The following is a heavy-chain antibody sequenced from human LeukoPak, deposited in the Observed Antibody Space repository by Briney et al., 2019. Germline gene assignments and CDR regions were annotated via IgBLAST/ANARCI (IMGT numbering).Heavy chain of an antibody. CDR2: ISGSGGST. Sequence: GGSLRLSCAASGFTFSSYAMSWVRQAPGKGLEWVSAISGSGGSTYYADSVKGRFTISRDNSKNTLYLQMNSLRAEDTAVYYCAKESIRSGEQQLYYFDYWGQGTLVTVS. V-gene: IGHV3-23*01. J-gene: IGHJ4*02. D-gene: IGHD6-13*01. CDR1: GFTFSSYA. CDR3: AKESIRSGEQQLYYFDY.